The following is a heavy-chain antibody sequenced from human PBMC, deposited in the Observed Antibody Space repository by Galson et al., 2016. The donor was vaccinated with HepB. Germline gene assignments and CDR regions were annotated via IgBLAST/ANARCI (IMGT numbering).Heavy chain of an antibody. Sequence: SLRLSCAASGLIVSNDYMNWVRQAPGKGLEYISNINYRGESTSYVDSVKGRFTISSDNSRNTLYLQMDNLRAEDTAIYYCVKDPNWEAGCWGRGTPVTVSS. D-gene: IGHD7-27*01. V-gene: IGHV3-53*01. CDR2: INYRGEST. J-gene: IGHJ4*02. CDR3: VKDPNWEAGC. CDR1: GLIVSNDY.